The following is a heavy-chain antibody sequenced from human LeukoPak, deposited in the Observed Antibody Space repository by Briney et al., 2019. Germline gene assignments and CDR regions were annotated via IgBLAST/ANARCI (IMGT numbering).Heavy chain of an antibody. V-gene: IGHV7-4-1*02. D-gene: IGHD1-26*01. J-gene: IGHJ4*02. CDR1: GYTFTSYA. CDR2: INTNTGNP. CDR3: AKSGSGNFRSSYFDY. Sequence: GASVKVSCKASGYTFTSYAVNWVRQAPGQGLEWMGWINTNTGNPTYAQGFTGRFVFSLDTSVSTAYLQISSLEAEDTAVYYCAKSGSGNFRSSYFDYWGQGTLVTVSS.